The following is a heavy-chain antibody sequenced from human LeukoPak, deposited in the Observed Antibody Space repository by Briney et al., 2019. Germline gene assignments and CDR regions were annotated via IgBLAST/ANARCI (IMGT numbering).Heavy chain of an antibody. J-gene: IGHJ4*02. Sequence: SETLSLTCTVSGGSISSYYWSWIRQPPGKGLEWIGYIYYSGSTNYNPSLNSGVTISVDTSKNQFSLKLRPVTAADTAVYYCARGVVPAARRSLGRFYFDYWGQGTLVTVSS. CDR2: IYYSGST. CDR3: ARGVVPAARRSLGRFYFDY. CDR1: GGSISSYY. D-gene: IGHD2-2*01. V-gene: IGHV4-59*01.